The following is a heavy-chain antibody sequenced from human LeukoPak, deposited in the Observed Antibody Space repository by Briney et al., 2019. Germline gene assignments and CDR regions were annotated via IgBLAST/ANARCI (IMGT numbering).Heavy chain of an antibody. CDR1: GCTFSSYA. D-gene: IGHD6-6*01. V-gene: IGHV3-30*04. J-gene: IGHJ4*02. CDR3: ARDRGYSSSSTYYFDY. CDR2: ISYDGSNK. Sequence: PGGSLRLSCAASGCTFSSYAMHWGRQAPGKGLEWVAVISYDGSNKYYADSVKGRFTISRDNSKNTLYLQMNSLRAEDTAVYYCARDRGYSSSSTYYFDYWGQGTLVTVSS.